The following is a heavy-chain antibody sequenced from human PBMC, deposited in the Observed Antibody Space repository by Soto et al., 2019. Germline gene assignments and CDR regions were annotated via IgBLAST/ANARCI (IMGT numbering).Heavy chain of an antibody. CDR1: GYSFTSYW. J-gene: IGHJ6*02. Sequence: PGESLKISCQGSGYSFTSYWIGWVRQMPGKGLEWMGIIYPGDSDTRYSPSFQGQATISADKSISTAYLQWSSLKASDTAMYYCARHCSGGSCYSWYYYYGMDVWGQGTTVTVSS. CDR2: IYPGDSDT. D-gene: IGHD2-15*01. V-gene: IGHV5-51*01. CDR3: ARHCSGGSCYSWYYYYGMDV.